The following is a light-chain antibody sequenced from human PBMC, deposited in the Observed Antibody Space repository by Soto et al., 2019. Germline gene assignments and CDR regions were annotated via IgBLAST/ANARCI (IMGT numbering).Light chain of an antibody. CDR3: QHSYSTPQT. Sequence: DIQMTQSPSSLSASVGDRVTITCRASQSISNYLNWYQQKPGKAPKLLIYAAYSLQSGVPSRFSGSGSGTDFTLTISSLQPEDFATYYCQHSYSTPQTFGQGTKL. CDR1: QSISNY. J-gene: IGKJ2*01. CDR2: AAY. V-gene: IGKV1-39*01.